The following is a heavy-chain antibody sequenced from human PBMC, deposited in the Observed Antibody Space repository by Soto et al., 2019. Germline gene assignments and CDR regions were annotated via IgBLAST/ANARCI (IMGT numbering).Heavy chain of an antibody. D-gene: IGHD2-8*01. CDR1: GYTFTSYY. Sequence: QVQLVQSGAEVKKPGASVKVSCKASGYTFTSYYMHWGRQAPGQGLEWMGIINPSGGSTSYAQKFQGRVTMTRDTSTRTVYMELSRLRYEETAVYYCARDLGVTQGGAFDIWGQGTMVTVSS. V-gene: IGHV1-46*01. J-gene: IGHJ3*02. CDR3: ARDLGVTQGGAFDI. CDR2: INPSGGST.